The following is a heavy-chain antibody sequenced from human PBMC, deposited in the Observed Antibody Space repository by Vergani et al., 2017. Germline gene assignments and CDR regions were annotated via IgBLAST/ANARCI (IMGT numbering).Heavy chain of an antibody. CDR3: ARHTTYTDS. D-gene: IGHD1-1*01. Sequence: EVELVQSGPEMRKPGESLKISCKGSEYSFGNYWIGWVRQMPGKGLEWMGIIYPADSDTSYSPSFQGQVTISADKSISTAFLQWYSLTASDTALYYCARHTTYTDSWGQGTLVTVSS. CDR1: EYSFGNYW. J-gene: IGHJ4*02. CDR2: IYPADSDT. V-gene: IGHV5-51*01.